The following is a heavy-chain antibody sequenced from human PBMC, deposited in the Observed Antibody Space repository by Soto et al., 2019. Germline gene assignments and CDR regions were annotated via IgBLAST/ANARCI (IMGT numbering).Heavy chain of an antibody. Sequence: ASVKVSCKASGYTFTSYGISWVRQAPGQGIEWMGWISAYNGYTNYAQKLQGRVTMTTDTSTSTAYMELRSLRSDDTAVYYCARDQGVAVYRTYYYYYYGMDVWGQGTTVTVSS. CDR2: ISAYNGYT. CDR1: GYTFTSYG. V-gene: IGHV1-18*01. D-gene: IGHD6-19*01. J-gene: IGHJ6*02. CDR3: ARDQGVAVYRTYYYYYYGMDV.